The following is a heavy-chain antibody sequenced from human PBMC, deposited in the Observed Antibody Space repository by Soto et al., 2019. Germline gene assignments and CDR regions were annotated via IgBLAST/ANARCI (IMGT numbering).Heavy chain of an antibody. CDR3: ARDRNYYDSSGYYMSFDY. CDR2: IYTSGST. V-gene: IGHV4-4*07. Sequence: PSETLSLTCTVSGGSISSYYWSWIRQPAGKGLEWIGRIYTSGSTNYNPSLKGRVTMSVDTSKNQFSLKLSSVTAADTAVYYCARDRNYYDSSGYYMSFDYWGQGTLVTVSS. CDR1: GGSISSYY. D-gene: IGHD3-22*01. J-gene: IGHJ4*02.